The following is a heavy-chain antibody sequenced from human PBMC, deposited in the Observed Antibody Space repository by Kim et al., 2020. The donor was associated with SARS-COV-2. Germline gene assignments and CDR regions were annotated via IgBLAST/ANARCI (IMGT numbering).Heavy chain of an antibody. CDR3: ARGSSGSRWYSLHFDN. Sequence: SVKVSCKASGGTFSSHDFSWLRQAPGQGLEWMGGIIPIFGTANYAQKFQGRVTITADESTSTAYMEVISLRSEDTAVYYCARGSSGSRWYSLHFDNWGQGNLVTVSS. CDR1: GGTFSSHD. V-gene: IGHV1-69*13. CDR2: IIPIFGTA. D-gene: IGHD6-13*01. J-gene: IGHJ4*01.